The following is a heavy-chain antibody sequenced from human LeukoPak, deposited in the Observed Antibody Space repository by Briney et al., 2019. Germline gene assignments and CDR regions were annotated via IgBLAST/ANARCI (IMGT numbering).Heavy chain of an antibody. Sequence: GGSLRLSCAASGFTFSSYSMNWVRQAPGKGLEWVSYISSSSSTIYYADSVKGRFTISRDNAKSSLYLQMNSLRAEDTAVYYCARDDSSAKPPFYYYYGMDVWGQGTTVTVSS. V-gene: IGHV3-48*01. CDR3: ARDDSSAKPPFYYYYGMDV. CDR2: ISSSSSTI. CDR1: GFTFSSYS. J-gene: IGHJ6*02. D-gene: IGHD3-22*01.